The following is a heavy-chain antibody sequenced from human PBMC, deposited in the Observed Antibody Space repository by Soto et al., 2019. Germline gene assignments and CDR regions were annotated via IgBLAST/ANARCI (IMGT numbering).Heavy chain of an antibody. CDR3: ARQGSNGAYYYYGMDV. CDR2: IYPGDSDT. Sequence: GASLKISSLGSGYRFSSYWIAWVRQMPGKGLEWMGIIYPGDSDTIYSPSFQGQVTFSVDKSTSTAYLQWSSLKASDTAMYYCARQGSNGAYYYYGMDVWGQGTTVTVSS. D-gene: IGHD2-8*01. CDR1: GYRFSSYW. J-gene: IGHJ6*02. V-gene: IGHV5-51*01.